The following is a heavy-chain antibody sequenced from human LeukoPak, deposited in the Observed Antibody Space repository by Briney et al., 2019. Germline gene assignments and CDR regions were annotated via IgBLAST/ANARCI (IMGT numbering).Heavy chain of an antibody. CDR3: ARGLSLWFGEFRSSYFDY. D-gene: IGHD3-10*01. Sequence: SVKVSCKASGGTFISYAISWVRQAPGQGLEWMGRIIPILGIANYAQKFQGRVTITADKSTSTAYMGLSSLRSEDTAVYYCARGLSLWFGEFRSSYFDYWGEGTLVTVSS. V-gene: IGHV1-69*04. CDR1: GGTFISYA. J-gene: IGHJ4*02. CDR2: IIPILGIA.